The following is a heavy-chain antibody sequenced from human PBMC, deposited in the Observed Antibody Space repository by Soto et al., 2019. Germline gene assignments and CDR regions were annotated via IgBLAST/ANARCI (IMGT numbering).Heavy chain of an antibody. J-gene: IGHJ4*02. CDR2: IIPNFGTT. CDR1: GGSFSNFV. D-gene: IGHD3-10*01. V-gene: IGHV1-69*01. Sequence: QVQLVQSGAEVKKPGSSVKVSCKASGGSFSNFVIGWVRQAPGQGLEWMGGIIPNFGTTNNAQKFQGKVTITADETTRTVKLELSGLTFDDTSVYYSAKDVRGEATILYWGQGTLVSVSS. CDR3: AKDVRGEATILY.